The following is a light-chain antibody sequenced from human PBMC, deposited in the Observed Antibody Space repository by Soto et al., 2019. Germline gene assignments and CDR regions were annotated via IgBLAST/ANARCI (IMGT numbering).Light chain of an antibody. J-gene: IGKJ3*01. CDR2: GAS. Sequence: DIQFTQSPSFLSASVGDRGTITCRASQGIRSYLAWYQQRPGKAPELLIYGASTLRPGGASRFSGSGSGTEFTLTISSLQPEDFATYFCQQLNTFPPFFTFGPGTKVDIK. CDR1: QGIRSY. V-gene: IGKV1-9*01. CDR3: QQLNTFPPFFT.